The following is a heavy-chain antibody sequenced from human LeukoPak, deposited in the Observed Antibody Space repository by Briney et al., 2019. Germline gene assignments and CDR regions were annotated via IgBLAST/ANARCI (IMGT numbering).Heavy chain of an antibody. Sequence: GESLKISCKDSGYSFTNSWISWVRQIPGKGLEWVGRIDPSDSYSNYSPSFQGHVTISADKSNSTAYLQWSSLKASDTAMYYCARHGGGSGSYYDLWGRGTLVTVSS. CDR3: ARHGGGSGSYYDL. V-gene: IGHV5-10-1*01. J-gene: IGHJ2*01. CDR2: IDPSDSYS. D-gene: IGHD1-26*01. CDR1: GYSFTNSW.